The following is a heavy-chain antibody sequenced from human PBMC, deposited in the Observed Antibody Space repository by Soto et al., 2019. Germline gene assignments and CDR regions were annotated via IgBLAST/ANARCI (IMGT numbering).Heavy chain of an antibody. CDR2: ISSSGSTI. V-gene: IGHV3-48*03. CDR1: GFTFSSYE. D-gene: IGHD6-13*01. Sequence: EVQLVESGGGLVQPGGSLRLSCAASGFTFSSYEMNWVRQAPGKGLEWVSYISSSGSTIYYADSVKGRFTISRDNAKNSLYLQMNSLRAEDTAVYYCAREVGYSSSSALYYYYGMDVWGQGTTVTVSS. J-gene: IGHJ6*02. CDR3: AREVGYSSSSALYYYYGMDV.